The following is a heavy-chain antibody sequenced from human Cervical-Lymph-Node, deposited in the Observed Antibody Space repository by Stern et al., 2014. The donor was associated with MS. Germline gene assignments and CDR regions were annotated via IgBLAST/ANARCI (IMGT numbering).Heavy chain of an antibody. CDR3: ARDEGRYNWNYCKY. Sequence: QMQLVQYGGGVVQPGRSLRLSCEVSGLTFSTYAAHWVRQVPGKGLEWVAFISYDGSEKYSADSVKGRFTISRDNSKNTLFLQMNSLRAEDTAVYYCARDEGRYNWNYCKYWGQGTLVTVSS. D-gene: IGHD1-20*01. J-gene: IGHJ4*02. V-gene: IGHV3-30*04. CDR2: ISYDGSEK. CDR1: GLTFSTYA.